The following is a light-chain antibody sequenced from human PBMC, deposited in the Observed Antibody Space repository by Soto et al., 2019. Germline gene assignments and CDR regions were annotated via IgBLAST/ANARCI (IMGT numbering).Light chain of an antibody. CDR1: QDISRW. V-gene: IGKV1D-12*01. Sequence: DIQMTQSPSSVSASVGDRITITCRASQDISRWLAWYQQKPGRAPNLLIYTASTLESGVPSRFCGSGSGTDFTLTISNLQPEDFATYYCQQVDSFPLTFGGGTKVEIK. J-gene: IGKJ4*01. CDR3: QQVDSFPLT. CDR2: TAS.